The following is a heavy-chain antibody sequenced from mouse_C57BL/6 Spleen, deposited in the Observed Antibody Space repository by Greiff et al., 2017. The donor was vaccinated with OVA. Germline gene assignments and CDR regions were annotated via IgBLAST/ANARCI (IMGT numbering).Heavy chain of an antibody. CDR1: GYTFTSYW. CDR2: IHPNSGST. CDR3: ARWGCSSRYAMDD. V-gene: IGHV1-64*01. Sequence: QVHVKQPGAELVKPGASVKLSCKASGYTFTSYWMHWVKQRPGQGLEWIGMIHPNSGSTNYNEKFKSKATLTVDKSSSTAYMQLSSLTSEDSAVYYCARWGCSSRYAMDDWGQGTSVTVSS. D-gene: IGHD1-1*01. J-gene: IGHJ4*01.